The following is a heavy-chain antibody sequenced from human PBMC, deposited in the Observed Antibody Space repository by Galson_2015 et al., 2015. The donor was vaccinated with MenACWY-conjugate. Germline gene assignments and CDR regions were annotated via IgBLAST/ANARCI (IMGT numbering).Heavy chain of an antibody. CDR2: LSDTGCAT. J-gene: IGHJ4*02. V-gene: IGHV3-23*01. D-gene: IGHD3-10*01. CDR1: GSGFPFSNLA. Sequence: SLRLSCAASGSGFPFSNLAMTWVRQVPGKGLEGVSSLSDTGCATYYADSVKGRFTISRDNSRNTLYLQMNSLRADDTAVYYCAKKFGSGSYYDFDCWGQGTLVTVSS. CDR3: AKKFGSGSYYDFDC.